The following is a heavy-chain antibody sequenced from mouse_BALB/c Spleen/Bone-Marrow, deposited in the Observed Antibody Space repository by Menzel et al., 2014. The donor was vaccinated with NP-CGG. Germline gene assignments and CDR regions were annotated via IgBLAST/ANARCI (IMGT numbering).Heavy chain of an antibody. J-gene: IGHJ2*01. D-gene: IGHD1-1*01. CDR1: GYTFTSYW. Sequence: QVQLKESGAELVKPGASVKLSCKASGYTFTSYWMHWVKQRPGQGLEWIGEINPSNGRTNYNEKFKSKATLTVDKSSSTAYMQLSSLTSEDSAVYYCALYYYGSLDYWGQGTTPTVYS. V-gene: IGHV1S81*02. CDR3: ALYYYGSLDY. CDR2: INPSNGRT.